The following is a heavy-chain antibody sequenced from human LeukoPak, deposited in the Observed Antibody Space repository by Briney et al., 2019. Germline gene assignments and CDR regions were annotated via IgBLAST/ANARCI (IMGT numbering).Heavy chain of an antibody. J-gene: IGHJ5*02. D-gene: IGHD3-10*01. CDR2: MNPNSGNT. CDR3: ARTMVRGGIDGIDP. V-gene: IGHV1-8*01. Sequence: ASVKVSCKASVYTFTSYDINWVRQATGQGLEWMGWMNPNSGNTGYAQKFQSRVTMTRNTSISTAYMELSSLRSADEAVYYCARTMVRGGIDGIDPWGQGTLVTVSS. CDR1: VYTFTSYD.